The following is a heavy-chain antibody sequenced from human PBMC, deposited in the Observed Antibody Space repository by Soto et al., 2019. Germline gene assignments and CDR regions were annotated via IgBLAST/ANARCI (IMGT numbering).Heavy chain of an antibody. V-gene: IGHV3-23*01. J-gene: IGHJ3*02. Sequence: PGGSLRLTCAASGFTFSSYAMSWVRQAPGKGLEWVSAISGSGASTYYADSVKGRFTISRDNSKNTLYLQMNSLRAEDTAVYYCAKAERAKDAFDIWGQGTMVTVSS. CDR2: ISGSGAST. CDR3: AKAERAKDAFDI. CDR1: GFTFSSYA.